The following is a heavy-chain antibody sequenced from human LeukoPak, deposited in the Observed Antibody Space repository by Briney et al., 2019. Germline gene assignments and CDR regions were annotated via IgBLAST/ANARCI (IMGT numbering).Heavy chain of an antibody. D-gene: IGHD3-22*01. CDR1: GFTFSSYG. J-gene: IGHJ3*02. Sequence: GGSLRLSCAASGFTFSSYGMHWVRQAPGKGLEWVAVISYDGSNKYYADSVKGRFTISRDNSKNTLYLQMNSLRAEDTAVYYCAKDSLDYYDSSGYYWGAFDIWGQGTMVTVSS. CDR3: AKDSLDYYDSSGYYWGAFDI. V-gene: IGHV3-30*18. CDR2: ISYDGSNK.